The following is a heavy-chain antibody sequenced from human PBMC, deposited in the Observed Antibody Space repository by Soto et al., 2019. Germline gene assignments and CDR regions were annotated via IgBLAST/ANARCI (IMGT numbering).Heavy chain of an antibody. CDR2: IYYSGST. CDR3: ARYHYSSSWYFDY. D-gene: IGHD6-13*01. CDR1: GGSISSYY. V-gene: IGHV4-59*01. J-gene: IGHJ4*02. Sequence: KQSQTLSLTCTVSGGSISSYYWSWIRQPPGKGLEWIGYIYYSGSTNYNPSLKSRVTISVDTSKNQFSLKLSSVTAADTAVYYCARYHYSSSWYFDYWGQGTLVTVSS.